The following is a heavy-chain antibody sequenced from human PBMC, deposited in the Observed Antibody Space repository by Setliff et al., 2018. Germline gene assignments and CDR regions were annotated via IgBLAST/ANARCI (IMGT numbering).Heavy chain of an antibody. D-gene: IGHD4-4*01. J-gene: IGHJ6*03. CDR1: GYTFSNYG. CDR2: IIPVFGAT. V-gene: IGHV1-69*05. CDR3: ATEGGSTITRHYMDV. Sequence: WASVKVSCKASGYTFSNYGISWVRQAPGQGLEWLGGIIPVFGATNYAQKFQGRLTITTDKPTTTAYMELSSLRSDDTAVYYCATEGGSTITRHYMDVWGKGATVTVSS.